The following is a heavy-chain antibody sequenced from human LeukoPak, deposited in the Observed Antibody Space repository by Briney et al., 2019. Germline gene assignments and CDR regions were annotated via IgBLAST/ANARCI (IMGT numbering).Heavy chain of an antibody. V-gene: IGHV3-23*01. J-gene: IGHJ3*02. CDR2: ISGSGGST. CDR1: GLTVSSYA. D-gene: IGHD1-1*01. Sequence: GGSLRLSCAASGLTVSSYAMSWVRQAPGKGLEWVSAISGSGGSTYYADSVKGRFTISRDNSKNTLYLQMNSLRAEDTAVYYCAKSLLTTATGTGRAFDIWGQGTMVTVSA. CDR3: AKSLLTTATGTGRAFDI.